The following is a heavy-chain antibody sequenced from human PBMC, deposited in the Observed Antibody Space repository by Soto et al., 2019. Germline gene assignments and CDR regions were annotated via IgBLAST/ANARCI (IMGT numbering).Heavy chain of an antibody. CDR2: IHHSGST. D-gene: IGHD3-10*01. V-gene: IGHV4-4*02. CDR1: GGSISSRNW. CDR3: DGSGSSRDIDY. J-gene: IGHJ4*02. Sequence: SETLSLTCAVSGGSISSRNWWSWVRQPPGKGLEWIGEIHHSGSTNPNPSLKSRVTTSVDKSKNQFSLKLTSVTAADTAVYYCDGSGSSRDIDYWGQGTLVTVSS.